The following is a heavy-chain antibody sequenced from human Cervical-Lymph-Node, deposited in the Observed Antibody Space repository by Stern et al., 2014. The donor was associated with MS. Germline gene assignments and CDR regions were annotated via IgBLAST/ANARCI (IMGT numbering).Heavy chain of an antibody. J-gene: IGHJ4*02. CDR2: FYIGGTT. CDR1: GASVTTYY. V-gene: IGHV4-4*07. CDR3: AGDGGHTYGVTRGFKF. D-gene: IGHD4-17*01. Sequence: QLQLQESGPGLVKPSETLSLTCTVSGASVTTYYWSWIRQPAGKGLEWIGRFYIGGTTNYNPSLKSRVTMSADTSKNQFSLNLNSVTAADTAVYYCAGDGGHTYGVTRGFKFWGQGTLVTVSS.